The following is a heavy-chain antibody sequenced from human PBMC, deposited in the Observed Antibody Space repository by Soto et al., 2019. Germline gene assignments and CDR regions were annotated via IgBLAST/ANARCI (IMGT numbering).Heavy chain of an antibody. Sequence: QVQLVQSGAEVKKPGASVKVSCKASGYTFTSYGISWVRQAPGQGLEWMGWIIPILGIANYAQKFQGRVTITADKSTSTAYMELSSLRSEDTAVYYCASATVVTPAGDYWGQGTLVTVSS. D-gene: IGHD4-17*01. CDR1: GYTFTSYG. CDR3: ASATVVTPAGDY. J-gene: IGHJ4*02. V-gene: IGHV1-69*10. CDR2: IIPILGIA.